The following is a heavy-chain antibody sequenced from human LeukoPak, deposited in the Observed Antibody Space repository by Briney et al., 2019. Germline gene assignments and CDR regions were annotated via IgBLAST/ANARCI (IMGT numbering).Heavy chain of an antibody. V-gene: IGHV3-30-3*01. CDR3: AREGGYSNAYYFDY. CDR1: GFTFSSYA. D-gene: IGHD6-13*01. CDR2: ISYDGSNK. Sequence: PGRSLRLSCAASGFTFSSYAMHWVRQAPGKGLEWVAVISYDGSNKYYADSVKGRFTISRDNSKNTLYLQMNSLRAEDTAVYYCAREGGYSNAYYFDYWGQGTLVTASS. J-gene: IGHJ4*02.